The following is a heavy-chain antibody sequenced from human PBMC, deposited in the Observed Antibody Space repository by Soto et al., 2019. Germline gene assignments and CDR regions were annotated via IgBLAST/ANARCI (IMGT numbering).Heavy chain of an antibody. J-gene: IGHJ4*02. V-gene: IGHV3-23*01. D-gene: IGHD3-16*02. CDR3: ARTRTAFYRYYLDS. Sequence: GGSLRLSCSTSGFTLKDCSISWVRQAPGKGLEWVSGISGSGGATYYTDSVEGRFTISKGFPHSTASLQMTALRLYVTALYYCARTRTAFYRYYLDSWGQCALVTVSS. CDR2: ISGSGGAT. CDR1: GFTLKDCS.